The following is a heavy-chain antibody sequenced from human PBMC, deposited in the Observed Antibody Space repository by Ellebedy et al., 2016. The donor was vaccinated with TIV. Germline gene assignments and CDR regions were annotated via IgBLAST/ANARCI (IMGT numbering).Heavy chain of an antibody. J-gene: IGHJ3*02. CDR1: GFTFSSYA. CDR3: AREGERTTSDAFDI. CDR2: ISYDGSNK. Sequence: GGSLRLXCAASGFTFSSYAMHWVRQAPGKGLEWVAVISYDGSNKYYADSVKGRFTISRDNSKNTLYLQMNSLRAEDTAVYYCAREGERTTSDAFDIWGQGTMVTVSS. V-gene: IGHV3-30-3*01. D-gene: IGHD3-16*01.